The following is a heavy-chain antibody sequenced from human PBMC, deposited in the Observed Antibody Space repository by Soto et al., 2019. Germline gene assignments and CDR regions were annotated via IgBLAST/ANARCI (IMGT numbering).Heavy chain of an antibody. CDR2: FDPEDGET. Sequence: ASVKVSCKVSGYTLTELSMHWVRQAPGKGLEWMGGFDPEDGETIYAQKFQGRVTMTEDTSTDTAYMELSSLRSEDTAVYYCATVHPETLPAAIYAYYCYYMDVWGKGTTVTVSS. J-gene: IGHJ6*03. CDR3: ATVHPETLPAAIYAYYCYYMDV. CDR1: GYTLTELS. V-gene: IGHV1-24*01. D-gene: IGHD2-2*02.